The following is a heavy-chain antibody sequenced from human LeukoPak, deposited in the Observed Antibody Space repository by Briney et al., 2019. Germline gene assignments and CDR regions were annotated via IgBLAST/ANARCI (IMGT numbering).Heavy chain of an antibody. CDR1: GYTFSSYA. J-gene: IGHJ4*02. CDR2: ISAYNGNT. CDR3: ARIQFLEWLIDY. Sequence: EASVKVSCKASGYTFSSYAISWVRQAPGQGLEWMGWISAYNGNTNYAQKFQGRVTMTTDTSTSTAYMELRSLRSDETAVYYCARIQFLEWLIDYWGEGTLVTVSS. D-gene: IGHD3-3*01. V-gene: IGHV1-18*01.